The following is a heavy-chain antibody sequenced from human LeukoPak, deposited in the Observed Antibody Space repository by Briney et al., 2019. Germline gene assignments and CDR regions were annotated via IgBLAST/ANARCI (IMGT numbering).Heavy chain of an antibody. D-gene: IGHD2-15*01. Sequence: GGSLRLSCAASGFTFSSYAMSWVRQAPGKGLEWVSTISGSGGSTFYADSVKGRFTISRDNSKNTLYLQMDSLRAEDTAVYYCARVGGGCSGGSCFGVGAFDIWGQGTMVTVSS. CDR3: ARVGGGCSGGSCFGVGAFDI. CDR2: ISGSGGST. J-gene: IGHJ3*02. V-gene: IGHV3-23*01. CDR1: GFTFSSYA.